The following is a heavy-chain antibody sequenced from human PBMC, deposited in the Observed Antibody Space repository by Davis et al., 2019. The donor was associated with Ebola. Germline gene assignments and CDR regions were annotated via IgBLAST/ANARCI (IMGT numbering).Heavy chain of an antibody. V-gene: IGHV3-23*01. CDR1: GFTFSSYA. J-gene: IGHJ6*02. CDR2: ISGSGGST. CDR3: ASKRLMVHAIMGDV. Sequence: GESLKISCAASGFTFSSYAMSWVRQAPGRGLEWVSGISGSGGSTRYADSVKGRFTISRDNFKNTLYLQMNSLRAEDTALYYCASKRLMVHAIMGDVWGQGTTVTVSS. D-gene: IGHD2-8*02.